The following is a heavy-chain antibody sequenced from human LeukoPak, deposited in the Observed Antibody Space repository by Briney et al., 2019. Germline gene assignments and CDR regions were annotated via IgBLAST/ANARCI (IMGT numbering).Heavy chain of an antibody. D-gene: IGHD1-1*01. V-gene: IGHV3-7*05. J-gene: IGHJ4*02. CDR2: IKYDGSVK. CDR3: ATSTSFAY. Sequence: PGGSLRLSCAASKFTFSSYWMSWVRQAPGKGLEWVASIKYDGSVKLYVDSLKGRFTISRDNSKNTLYLQMNSLRAEDTAIYYCATSTSFAYWGQGTLITVSS. CDR1: KFTFSSYW.